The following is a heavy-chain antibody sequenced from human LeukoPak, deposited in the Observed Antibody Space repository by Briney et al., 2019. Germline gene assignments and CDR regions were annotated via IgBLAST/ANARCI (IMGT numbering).Heavy chain of an antibody. CDR1: GFTFSSYE. CDR3: AKDLVIVVVPAALDAFDI. Sequence: GGSLRLSCAASGFTFSSYEMNWVRQAPGKGLEWVSYISSSGSTIYYADSVKGRFTISRDNAKNTLYLQMNSLRAEDTAVYYCAKDLVIVVVPAALDAFDIWGQGTMVTVSS. J-gene: IGHJ3*02. V-gene: IGHV3-48*03. CDR2: ISSSGSTI. D-gene: IGHD2-2*01.